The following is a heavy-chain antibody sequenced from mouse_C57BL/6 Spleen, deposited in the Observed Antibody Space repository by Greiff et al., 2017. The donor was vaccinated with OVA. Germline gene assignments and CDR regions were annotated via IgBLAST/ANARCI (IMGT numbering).Heavy chain of an antibody. CDR3: ARSTVGGTFDY. V-gene: IGHV1-26*01. D-gene: IGHD1-1*01. J-gene: IGHJ2*01. CDR2: INPNNGGT. CDR1: GYTFTDYY. Sequence: VQLQQSGPELVKPGASVKISCKASGYTFTDYYMNWVKQSHGKSLEWIGDINPNNGGTSYNQKFKGKATLTVDKSSSTAYMELRSLTSEDSAVYYCARSTVGGTFDYWGQGTTLTVSS.